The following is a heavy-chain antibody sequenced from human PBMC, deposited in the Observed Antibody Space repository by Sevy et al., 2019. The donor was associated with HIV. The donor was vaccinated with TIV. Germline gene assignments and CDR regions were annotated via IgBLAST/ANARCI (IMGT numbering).Heavy chain of an antibody. J-gene: IGHJ4*02. Sequence: GESLKISCAASGFTFATYWMTWVRQAPGKGLEWVAYIKQDGTDKYYVDSVKGRFTISRDNARNSLYLHMSSLRAEDTAVYFCARTLADWGSFHYSSWGRGTLVTVSS. CDR1: GFTFATYW. CDR2: IKQDGTDK. CDR3: ARTLADWGSFHYSS. D-gene: IGHD3-16*02. V-gene: IGHV3-7*01.